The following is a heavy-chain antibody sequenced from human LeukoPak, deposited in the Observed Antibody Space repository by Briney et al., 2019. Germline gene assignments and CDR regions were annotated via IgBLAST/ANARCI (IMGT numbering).Heavy chain of an antibody. V-gene: IGHV1-69*02. Sequence: GSSVKVSCKASGGTFSSYTISWVRQAPGQGLEWMGRIIPILGITNYAQKFQGRVTITADKSTSTAYMELSSLRSEDTAVYYCARSVLDIVVVPAAIGLDYWGQGTLVTVPS. CDR1: GGTFSSYT. CDR3: ARSVLDIVVVPAAIGLDY. CDR2: IIPILGIT. D-gene: IGHD2-2*02. J-gene: IGHJ4*02.